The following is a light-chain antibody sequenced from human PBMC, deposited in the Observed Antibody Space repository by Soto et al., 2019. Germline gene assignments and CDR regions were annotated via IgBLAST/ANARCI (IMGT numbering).Light chain of an antibody. CDR1: QSVSSN. CDR3: QQYNNWPWT. J-gene: IGKJ1*01. Sequence: EIVLTQSPGTLSLSPGERGTLSCRASQSVSSNLAWYQQKPGQAPRLLIYGASTRATGIPARFSGSGSGTEFTLTISSLQSEDFAVYYCQQYNNWPWTFGQGTKVEIK. V-gene: IGKV3D-15*01. CDR2: GAS.